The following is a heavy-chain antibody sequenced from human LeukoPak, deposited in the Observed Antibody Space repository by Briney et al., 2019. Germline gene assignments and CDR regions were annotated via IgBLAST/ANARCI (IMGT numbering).Heavy chain of an antibody. CDR2: IYTSGST. Sequence: SETLSLTCTVSGGSISSGSYYWSWIRQPAGKGLEWIGRIYTSGSTNYNPSLKSRVTISVDTSKNQFSLKLSSVTAADTAVYYCASTYYYGSGLDYWGQGTLVTVSS. D-gene: IGHD3-10*01. V-gene: IGHV4-61*02. J-gene: IGHJ4*02. CDR3: ASTYYYGSGLDY. CDR1: GGSISSGSYY.